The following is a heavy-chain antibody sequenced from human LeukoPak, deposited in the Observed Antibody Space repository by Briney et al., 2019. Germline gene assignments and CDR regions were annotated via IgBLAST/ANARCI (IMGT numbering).Heavy chain of an antibody. J-gene: IGHJ4*02. V-gene: IGHV3-30*04. CDR1: GFTFSDYA. CDR2: ISYDGSWM. D-gene: IGHD3-10*01. CDR3: ARGRGSGSFLIDY. Sequence: GGSLRLSCAASGFTFSDYAMHWVRQAPGKGLEWVAVISYDGSWMYYADSVKGRFTVTRDNSNSTLYLQVDSPRVEDAAVNFCARGRGSGSFLIDYWGQGTLVSVSS.